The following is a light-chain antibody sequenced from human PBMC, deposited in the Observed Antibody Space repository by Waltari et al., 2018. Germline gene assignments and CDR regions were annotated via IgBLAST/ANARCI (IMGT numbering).Light chain of an antibody. Sequence: DIVMTQSPLSLPVTPGEPASISCRSSQSLLHSNGYNYLDWYLQKPGQSPQILIYLGSNRASGVPERFSGSGSGTDFTLKSSRVEAEDAGVYYCMEALQSVTFGQGTRLEIK. CDR2: LGS. CDR3: MEALQSVT. J-gene: IGKJ5*01. V-gene: IGKV2-28*01. CDR1: QSLLHSNGYNY.